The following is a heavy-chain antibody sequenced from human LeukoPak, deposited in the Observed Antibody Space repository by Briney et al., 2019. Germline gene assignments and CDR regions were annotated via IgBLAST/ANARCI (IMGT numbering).Heavy chain of an antibody. V-gene: IGHV1-8*01. CDR2: MNPNSGNT. D-gene: IGHD3-16*02. CDR1: GYTFTSYD. J-gene: IGHJ4*02. CDR3: ARGYYDYVWGSYRPNYYFDY. Sequence: ASVKASCKASGYTFTSYDINWVRQATGQGLEWMGWMNPNSGNTGYAQKFQGRVTMTRNTSISTAYMELSSLRSEDTAVYYCARGYYDYVWGSYRPNYYFDYWGQGTLVTVSS.